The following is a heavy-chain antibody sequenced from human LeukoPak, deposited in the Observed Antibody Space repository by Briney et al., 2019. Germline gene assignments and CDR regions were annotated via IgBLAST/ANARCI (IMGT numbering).Heavy chain of an antibody. D-gene: IGHD6-19*01. CDR1: GYSFTSHW. Sequence: GESLKISCKGSGYSFTSHWIGWVRQMPGKGLEWMGIIYPGDSDTRYSPSFQGQVTISADKSISTAYLQWSSLRSEDTAVYYCARESSGTEGMLYYFDYWGQGTLVTVSS. J-gene: IGHJ4*02. V-gene: IGHV5-51*01. CDR2: IYPGDSDT. CDR3: ARESSGTEGMLYYFDY.